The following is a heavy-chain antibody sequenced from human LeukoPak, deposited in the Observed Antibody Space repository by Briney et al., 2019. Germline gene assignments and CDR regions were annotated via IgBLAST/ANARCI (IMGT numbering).Heavy chain of an antibody. V-gene: IGHV1-24*01. Sequence: ASVTVSCKVSGYTLTELSMHWVRQAPGKGLEWMGGFDPEDGETIYAQKFQGRVTMTEDTSTDTAYMELSSPRSEDTAVYYCATQPRDYYDSSGYYYPADYWGQGTLVTVSS. J-gene: IGHJ4*02. CDR1: GYTLTELS. CDR2: FDPEDGET. D-gene: IGHD3-22*01. CDR3: ATQPRDYYDSSGYYYPADY.